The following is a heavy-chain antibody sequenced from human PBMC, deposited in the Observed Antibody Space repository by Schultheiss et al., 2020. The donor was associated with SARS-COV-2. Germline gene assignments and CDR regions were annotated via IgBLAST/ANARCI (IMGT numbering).Heavy chain of an antibody. Sequence: SETLSLTCTVSGASISSFYWSWIRQPPGKGLEWIGYSYHNENSWYNSSLKSRVTISGDASKNQFHLTLDSVTAADTAVYYCARRRQDTYAHSYFDSWGQGTLVTVSS. J-gene: IGHJ4*02. V-gene: IGHV4-59*08. CDR1: GASISSFY. D-gene: IGHD5-18*01. CDR2: SYHNENS. CDR3: ARRRQDTYAHSYFDS.